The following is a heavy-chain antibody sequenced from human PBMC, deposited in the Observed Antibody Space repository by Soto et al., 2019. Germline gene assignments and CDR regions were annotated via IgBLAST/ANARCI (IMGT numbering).Heavy chain of an antibody. Sequence: PSETLSLTCTVSGGSISSYYWSWIRQPPGKGLEWIGYIYYSGSTNYNPSLKSRVTISVDTSKNQFSLKLSSVTAADTAVYYCARSIDFWSGYTEYYFDYWGQGTLVTVSS. J-gene: IGHJ4*02. D-gene: IGHD3-3*01. CDR2: IYYSGST. V-gene: IGHV4-59*01. CDR3: ARSIDFWSGYTEYYFDY. CDR1: GGSISSYY.